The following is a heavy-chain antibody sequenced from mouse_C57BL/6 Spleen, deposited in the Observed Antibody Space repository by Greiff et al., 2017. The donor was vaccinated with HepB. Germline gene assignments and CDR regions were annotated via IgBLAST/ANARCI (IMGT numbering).Heavy chain of an antibody. J-gene: IGHJ1*03. CDR1: GYTFTDYY. CDR2: INPNNGGT. Sequence: VQQQQSGPELVKPGASVKISCKASGYTFTDYYMNWVKQSHGKSLEWIGDINPNNGGTSYNQKFKGKATLTVDKSSSTAYMELRSLTSEDSAVYYCARPYGRSYGYFDVWGTGTTVTVSS. D-gene: IGHD1-1*01. V-gene: IGHV1-26*01. CDR3: ARPYGRSYGYFDV.